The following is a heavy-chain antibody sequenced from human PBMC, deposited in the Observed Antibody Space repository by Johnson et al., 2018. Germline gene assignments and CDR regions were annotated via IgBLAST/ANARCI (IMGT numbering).Heavy chain of an antibody. D-gene: IGHD6-25*01. J-gene: IGHJ3*02. CDR3: AKSGRMSDAFDI. V-gene: IGHV3-74*01. Sequence: EVQLLESGGGLVQPGGSLRLSCAASGFTFSSYWMHWVRQAPGKGLVWVSRINSDGSSTSYADSVKGRFTISRDNAKNTLYLQMNSLRAEDTAVYYCAKSGRMSDAFDIWGKGTMVTVSS. CDR2: INSDGSST. CDR1: GFTFSSYW.